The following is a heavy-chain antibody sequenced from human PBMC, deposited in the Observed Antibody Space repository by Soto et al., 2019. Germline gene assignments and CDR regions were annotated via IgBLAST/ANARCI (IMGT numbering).Heavy chain of an antibody. CDR2: IYYRGNT. CDR3: ARHPGYYDILTGYTTYYFDY. Sequence: PSLTLSLTCTVSGGSIGTYYWSWIRQPPGKGLEWIGYIYYRGNTDYNPSLKSRVTISLDTPKNQFSLKLSSVTATDTAVYYCARHPGYYDILTGYTTYYFDYWGQGILVTVSS. J-gene: IGHJ4*02. CDR1: GGSIGTYY. D-gene: IGHD3-9*01. V-gene: IGHV4-59*08.